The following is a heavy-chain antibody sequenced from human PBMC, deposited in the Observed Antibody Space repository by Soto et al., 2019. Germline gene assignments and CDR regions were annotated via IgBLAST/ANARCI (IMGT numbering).Heavy chain of an antibody. V-gene: IGHV1-69*01. CDR2: IIPIFGTA. J-gene: IGHJ6*02. D-gene: IGHD3-16*01. CDR3: ARGKRTPYTANYYYGMDV. CDR1: GGTFSSYA. Sequence: QVQLVQSGAEVKKPGSSVKVSCKASGGTFSSYAISWVRQAPGQGLEWMGGIIPIFGTANYAQKCQGRVTITADESTSTAYMELSSLRSEDTAVYYCARGKRTPYTANYYYGMDVWGQGTTVTVSS.